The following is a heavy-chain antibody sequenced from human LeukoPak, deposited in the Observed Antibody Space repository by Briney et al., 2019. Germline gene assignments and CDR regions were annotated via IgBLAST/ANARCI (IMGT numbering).Heavy chain of an antibody. Sequence: SVKVSCKASGGTLSNYAISRVRQAPGQGLEWMGGIIPIFGTANYAQKFQGRVTITADESTSPAYMELSSLRSEDTAVYYCARELKDFWSGLNTNDAFDIWGQGRMVTVSS. CDR3: ARELKDFWSGLNTNDAFDI. V-gene: IGHV1-69*13. D-gene: IGHD3-3*01. CDR1: GGTLSNYA. J-gene: IGHJ3*02. CDR2: IIPIFGTA.